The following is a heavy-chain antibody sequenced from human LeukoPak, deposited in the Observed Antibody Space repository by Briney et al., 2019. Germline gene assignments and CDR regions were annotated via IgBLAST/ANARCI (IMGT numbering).Heavy chain of an antibody. CDR1: GFTFNVAS. V-gene: IGHV3-15*01. CDR2: SQNTGSGWTT. Sequence: PGGSLTLSCATSGFTFNVASVNWVRQAPGKGLEWVGRSQNTGSGWTTDYGAPVKGRFTILRDDSKRTVYLQMNSLKTEDTAVYYCIRVKSWDTRFYLDSWGQGTLVTVSS. CDR3: IRVKSWDTRFYLDS. J-gene: IGHJ4*02. D-gene: IGHD1-26*01.